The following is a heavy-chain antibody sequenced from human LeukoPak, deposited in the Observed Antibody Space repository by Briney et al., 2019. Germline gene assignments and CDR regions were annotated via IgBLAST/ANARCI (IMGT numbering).Heavy chain of an antibody. V-gene: IGHV3-23*01. CDR2: FSGSGDNI. CDR1: GFTFRSYV. Sequence: GGSLRLSCATSGFTFRSYVMSWVRQAPGKGLEWVSVFSGSGDNIYSADSVRGRFTISRDMSKESLYLEMSSLRAEDTAMYYCARLTANHFDYWGLGTLVTVCS. CDR3: ARLTANHFDY. J-gene: IGHJ4*02. D-gene: IGHD2-21*02.